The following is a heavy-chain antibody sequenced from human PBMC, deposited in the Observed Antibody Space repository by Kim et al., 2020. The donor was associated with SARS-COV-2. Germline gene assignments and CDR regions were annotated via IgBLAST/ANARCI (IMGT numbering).Heavy chain of an antibody. CDR1: GFTFSSYR. CDR3: ARSYTAAAGIGAFDI. J-gene: IGHJ3*02. CDR2: ISYSSSTI. Sequence: GGSLRLSCAGSGFTFSSYRMNWVRQAPGEGLEWVSHISYSSSTIYYADSVKGRFTISRDNAKNSLYLQMNSLGDVDTAVYYCARSYTAAAGIGAFDIWGQATMVTVAS. D-gene: IGHD6-13*01. V-gene: IGHV3-48*02.